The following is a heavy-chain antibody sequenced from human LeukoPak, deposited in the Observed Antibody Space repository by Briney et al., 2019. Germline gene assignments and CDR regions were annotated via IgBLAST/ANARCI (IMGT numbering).Heavy chain of an antibody. J-gene: IGHJ4*02. CDR3: AGTMVVTPDYFDY. Sequence: PSETLSLTCTVSGYSISSGYYWGWIRQPPGKGLEWIGSIYHSGSTYYNPSLKSRVTISVDTSKNQFSLKLSSVTAADTAVYYCAGTMVVTPDYFDYWGQGTLVTVSS. D-gene: IGHD4-23*01. V-gene: IGHV4-38-2*02. CDR2: IYHSGST. CDR1: GYSISSGYY.